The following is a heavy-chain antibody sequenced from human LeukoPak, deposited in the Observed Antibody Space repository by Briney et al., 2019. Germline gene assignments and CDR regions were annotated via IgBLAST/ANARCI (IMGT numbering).Heavy chain of an antibody. CDR2: INPSGGSI. J-gene: IGHJ4*02. Sequence: ASVKVSCKASGYTFTNYYMHWVRQAPGQTFEWMGIINPSGGSISYAQKFQGRVTMTRDTSTSTVYMELSSLRSEDTAVYYCARDGETEPVGPGYWGQETLVTVSS. V-gene: IGHV1-46*01. CDR1: GYTFTNYY. D-gene: IGHD3-10*01. CDR3: ARDGETEPVGPGY.